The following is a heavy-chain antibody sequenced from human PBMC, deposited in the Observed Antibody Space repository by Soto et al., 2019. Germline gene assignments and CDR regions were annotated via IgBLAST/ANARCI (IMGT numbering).Heavy chain of an antibody. CDR3: ARLPPVRYFDS. V-gene: IGHV4-38-2*01. CDR1: GYSISGNYL. CDR2: TYPSGST. Sequence: SETLSLTCVVSGYSISGNYLWGWVRQPPGKGLEWIGSTYPSGSTYYNPPLKSRVTISVDTSKNEFSLELTSVTAADTAVYFCARLPPVRYFDSWGQGALVTVSS. D-gene: IGHD3-9*01. J-gene: IGHJ4*02.